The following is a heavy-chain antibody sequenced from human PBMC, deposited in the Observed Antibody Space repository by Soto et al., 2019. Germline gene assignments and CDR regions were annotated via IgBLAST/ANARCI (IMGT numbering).Heavy chain of an antibody. CDR1: GFRFSIYS. CDR3: ARSVEGHFDY. J-gene: IGHJ4*02. Sequence: EVQLVESGGALVQRGGSLTLSCAASGFRFSIYSMNWVRQAPGKGLEWSAYITSDTKTIKYAESVKGRFTISRDNAKNSVYLQMDNLSDEDTAVYYCARSVEGHFDYWGPGIVVTVSS. V-gene: IGHV3-48*02. D-gene: IGHD6-19*01. CDR2: ITSDTKTI.